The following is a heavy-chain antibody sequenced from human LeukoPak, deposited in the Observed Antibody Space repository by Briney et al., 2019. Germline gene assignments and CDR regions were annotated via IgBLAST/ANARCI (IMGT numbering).Heavy chain of an antibody. V-gene: IGHV3-21*01. Sequence: PGGSLRLSCAASGFTFSSYSMNWVRQAPGKGLEWVSSISSSSSYIYYADSVKGRFTISRDNAKNSLYLQMNSLRAEDTAVYYCARDDRITMVRGVDAFDIWGQGTMVTVSS. CDR3: ARDDRITMVRGVDAFDI. CDR1: GFTFSSYS. J-gene: IGHJ3*02. CDR2: ISSSSSYI. D-gene: IGHD3-10*01.